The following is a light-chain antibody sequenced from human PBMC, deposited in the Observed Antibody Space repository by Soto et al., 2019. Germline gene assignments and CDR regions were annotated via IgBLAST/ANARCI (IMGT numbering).Light chain of an antibody. Sequence: DIQMTQSPSSLSASVGDRVTITCRASQSISTYLNWYQQKPGKAPRVLIFAASSLQSGVPSRFSGSGSGTDFTLTISSLQPEDFATYYCRQSYSPDWTFGQGTKVEIK. CDR1: QSISTY. CDR3: RQSYSPDWT. J-gene: IGKJ1*01. CDR2: AAS. V-gene: IGKV1-39*01.